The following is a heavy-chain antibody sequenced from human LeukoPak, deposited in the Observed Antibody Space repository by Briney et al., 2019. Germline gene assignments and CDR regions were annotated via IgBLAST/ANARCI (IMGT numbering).Heavy chain of an antibody. CDR3: AVLVGATKY. CDR2: LTGSGAST. D-gene: IGHD1-26*01. CDR1: GFTFSSYS. Sequence: QAGGSLRLSCAASGFTFSSYSMNWVRQAPGKGLEWVSALTGSGASTYYADSVKGRFTIPRDNSKNTLYLQMNSLRVEDTAVYYCAVLVGATKYWGQGTLVTVSS. J-gene: IGHJ4*02. V-gene: IGHV3-23*01.